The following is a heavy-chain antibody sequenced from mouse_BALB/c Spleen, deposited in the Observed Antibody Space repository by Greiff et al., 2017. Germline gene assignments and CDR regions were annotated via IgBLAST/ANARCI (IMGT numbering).Heavy chain of an antibody. V-gene: IGHV5-12-1*01. CDR3: ARHRAAAAWFAY. D-gene: IGHD3-1*01. CDR1: GFAFSSYD. Sequence: DVHLVESGGGLVKPGGSLKLSCAASGFAFSSYDMSWVRQTPEKRLEWVAYISSGGGSTYYPDTVKGRFTISRDNAKNTLYLQMSSLKSEDTAMYYCARHRAAAAWFAYWGQGTLVTVSA. CDR2: ISSGGGST. J-gene: IGHJ3*01.